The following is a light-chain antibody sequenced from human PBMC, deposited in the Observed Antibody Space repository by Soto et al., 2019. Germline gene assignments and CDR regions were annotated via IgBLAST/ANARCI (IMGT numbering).Light chain of an antibody. Sequence: DIQMTQSPSSVSASVGDRVSITCRASQGISNWLAWYQQKPGRAPKLLIYTGSSLQSGVPSRFSGTRSGTDVTLTISSLQPEDVATYYCQQANSFPLTFGGGTKVEIK. V-gene: IGKV1-12*01. CDR3: QQANSFPLT. CDR2: TGS. J-gene: IGKJ4*01. CDR1: QGISNW.